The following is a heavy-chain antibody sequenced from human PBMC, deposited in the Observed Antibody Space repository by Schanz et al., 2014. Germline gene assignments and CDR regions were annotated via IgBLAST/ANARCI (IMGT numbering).Heavy chain of an antibody. CDR2: ISGSGIST. J-gene: IGHJ3*02. CDR3: AKDEDSSPVTTDAFDI. CDR1: GFTFSSFA. V-gene: IGHV3-23*04. Sequence: EVQLVESGGGLVQPGGSLRLSCEASGFTFSSFAMNWVRQAPGKGLEWVSSISGSGISTYSADSVQGRFTISRDNSRNTLYLQMNSLRAEDTAVYYCAKDEDSSPVTTDAFDIWGQGTMVTVSS. D-gene: IGHD4-17*01.